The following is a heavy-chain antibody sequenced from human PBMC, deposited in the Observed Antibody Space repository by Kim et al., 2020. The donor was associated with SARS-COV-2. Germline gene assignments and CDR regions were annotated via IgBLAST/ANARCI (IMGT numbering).Heavy chain of an antibody. J-gene: IGHJ6*02. D-gene: IGHD2-21*02. CDR2: ISSSSSTI. Sequence: GGSLRLSCAASGFTFSSYSMNWVRQAPGKGLEWVSYISSSSSTIYYADSVKGRFTISRDNAKNSLYLQMNSLRDEDTAVYYCAREGAKKGMTRYYYGMDVWGQGTTVTVSS. CDR1: GFTFSSYS. CDR3: AREGAKKGMTRYYYGMDV. V-gene: IGHV3-48*02.